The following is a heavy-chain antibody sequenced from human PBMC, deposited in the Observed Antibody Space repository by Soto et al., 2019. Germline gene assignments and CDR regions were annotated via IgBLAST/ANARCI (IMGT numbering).Heavy chain of an antibody. V-gene: IGHV3-49*04. D-gene: IGHD3-22*01. CDR1: GFTFGDYA. J-gene: IGHJ4*02. CDR3: TRAGSYYYDSSGYPFFGY. CDR2: IRSKAYGGTT. Sequence: GGSLRLSCTASGFTFGDYAMSWVRQAPGQGMEWVGFIRSKAYGGTTEYAASVKGRFTISRDDSKSIAYPQMNSLKTEDTAVYYWTRAGSYYYDSSGYPFFGYWGQGT.